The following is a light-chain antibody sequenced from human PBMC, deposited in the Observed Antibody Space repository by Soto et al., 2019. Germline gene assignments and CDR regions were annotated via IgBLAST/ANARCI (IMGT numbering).Light chain of an antibody. CDR3: QVWDSSSAHVV. CDR2: YGS. CDR1: NFGVKG. V-gene: IGLV3-21*04. J-gene: IGLJ2*01. Sequence: SYELTQPPSVSVAPGKTTTITCGGNNFGVKGVHWYQQKPGQAPVLVIYYGSDRPSGIPERFSGSSSGNTATLTISRVEAGDEADYYCQVWDSSSAHVVFGGGTQLTVL.